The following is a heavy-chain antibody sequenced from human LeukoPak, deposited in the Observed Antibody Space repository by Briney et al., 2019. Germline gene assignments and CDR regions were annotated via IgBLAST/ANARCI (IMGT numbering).Heavy chain of an antibody. D-gene: IGHD5-12*01. J-gene: IGHJ4*02. CDR1: GFTFSSYA. CDR2: ISGSGGST. V-gene: IGHV3-23*01. CDR3: AIQYSGYDNDIDY. Sequence: GGSLRLSCAASGFTFSSYAMSWVRQAPGKGLEWVSAISGSGGSTYYADSVKGRFTISRDNSKNTLYLQMNSLRAEDTAVYCCAIQYSGYDNDIDYWGQGTLVTVSS.